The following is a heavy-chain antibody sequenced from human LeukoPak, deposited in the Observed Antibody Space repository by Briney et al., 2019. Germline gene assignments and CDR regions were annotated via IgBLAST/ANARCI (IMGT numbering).Heavy chain of an antibody. V-gene: IGHV3-30*18. Sequence: GRSLRLSCAASGFTFSSYGMHWVRQAPGKGLEWVAVISYDGSNKYYADSVKGRFTISRDNSKNTLYLQMNSLRAEDTAVYYCAKDGEAVVRLGDDAFDIWGQGTMVTVSS. J-gene: IGHJ3*02. CDR3: AKDGEAVVRLGDDAFDI. CDR1: GFTFSSYG. CDR2: ISYDGSNK. D-gene: IGHD6-19*01.